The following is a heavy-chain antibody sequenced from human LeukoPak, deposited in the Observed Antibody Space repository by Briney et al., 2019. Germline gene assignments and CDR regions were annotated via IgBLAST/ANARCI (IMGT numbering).Heavy chain of an antibody. CDR2: INPNSGGT. Sequence: ASVKVSCKASGYTFTSYDINWVRQATGQGLEWMGWINPNSGGTNYAQKFQGRVTMTRDTSISTAYMELSRLRSDDTAVYYCASGSYDVGFVWGQGTLVTVSS. CDR1: GYTFTSYD. CDR3: ASGSYDVGFV. J-gene: IGHJ4*02. D-gene: IGHD1-26*01. V-gene: IGHV1-2*02.